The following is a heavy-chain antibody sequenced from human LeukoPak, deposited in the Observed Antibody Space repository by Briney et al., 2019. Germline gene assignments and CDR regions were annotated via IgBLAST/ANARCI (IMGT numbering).Heavy chain of an antibody. CDR2: ISGSGGST. CDR3: AKSGVRGVTGSWFDP. D-gene: IGHD3-10*01. Sequence: GGSLRLSCAASGFTFSSYAMSWVRQAPGKGLEWASAISGSGGSTYYADPVKGRFTISRDNSKNTLYLQMNSLRAEDTAVYYCAKSGVRGVTGSWFDPWGQGTLVTVSS. V-gene: IGHV3-23*01. CDR1: GFTFSSYA. J-gene: IGHJ5*02.